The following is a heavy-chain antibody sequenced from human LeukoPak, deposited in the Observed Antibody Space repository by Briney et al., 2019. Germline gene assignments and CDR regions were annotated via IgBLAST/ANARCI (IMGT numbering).Heavy chain of an antibody. D-gene: IGHD6-13*01. J-gene: IGHJ4*02. V-gene: IGHV3-7*01. Sequence: GGSLRLSCAASGFTFSSYWMSWVRQAPGKGLERVANIKQDGSEKYYVDSVKGRFTISRDNAKNSLYLQMNSLRAEDTAVYYCASIGYSSSWYGDPDYCGQGTLVTVSS. CDR3: ASIGYSSSWYGDPDY. CDR2: IKQDGSEK. CDR1: GFTFSSYW.